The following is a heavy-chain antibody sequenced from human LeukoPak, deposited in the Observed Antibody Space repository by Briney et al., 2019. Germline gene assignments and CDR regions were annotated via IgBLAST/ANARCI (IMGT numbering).Heavy chain of an antibody. CDR1: GYSISNDYY. CDR2: IYHSRGS. D-gene: IGHD1-1*01. V-gene: IGHV4-38-2*01. CDR3: AKAGTTGIHHWFDP. J-gene: IGHJ5*02. Sequence: PSETMSLTCVVSGYSISNDYYWGWIRQPPGKGLEWIGNIYHSRGSYYNPSLKSRVTILVDTSKNQFSLKLSSVTAADTAVYYCAKAGTTGIHHWFDPWGQGTLVHVSS.